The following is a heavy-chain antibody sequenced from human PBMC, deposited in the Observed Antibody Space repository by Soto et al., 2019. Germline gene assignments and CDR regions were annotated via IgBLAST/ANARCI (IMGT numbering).Heavy chain of an antibody. CDR2: ISYDGSNK. CDR1: GFTFSSYG. CDR3: AKDQGAYYYYMDV. V-gene: IGHV3-30*18. J-gene: IGHJ6*03. Sequence: QVQLVESGGGVVQPGRSLRLSCAASGFTFSSYGMHWVRQAPGKGLEWVAVISYDGSNKYYADSVKGRFTISRDNSKNTLYLQTNSLRAEDTAVYYCAKDQGAYYYYMDVWGKGTTVTVSS.